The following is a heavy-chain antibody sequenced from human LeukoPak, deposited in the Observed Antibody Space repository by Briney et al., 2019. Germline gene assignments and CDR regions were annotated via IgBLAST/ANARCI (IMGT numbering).Heavy chain of an antibody. V-gene: IGHV4-59*08. CDR1: GGSISSYY. J-gene: IGHJ6*02. D-gene: IGHD6-25*01. CDR3: ARGPPSGYLSYYYYYGMDV. CDR2: IYYSGST. Sequence: SETLSLTCTVSGGSISSYYWSWIRQPPGKGLEWIGYIYYSGSTNYNPSLKSRVTISVDTSKNQFSLKLSSVTAADTAVYYCARGPPSGYLSYYYYYGMDVWGQGTRVTV.